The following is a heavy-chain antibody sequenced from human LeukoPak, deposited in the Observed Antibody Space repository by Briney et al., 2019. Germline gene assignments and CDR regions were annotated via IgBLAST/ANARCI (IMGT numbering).Heavy chain of an antibody. Sequence: SETLSLTCTVSGGSISSYYWSWIRQPPGKGLEWIGYIYYSGSTNYNPSLKSRVTISVDTSKNQFSLKLSSVTAADTAVYYCARGVYGDYYYYGMDVWGRGTTVTVSS. D-gene: IGHD2-8*01. CDR1: GGSISSYY. V-gene: IGHV4-59*08. CDR3: ARGVYGDYYYYGMDV. CDR2: IYYSGST. J-gene: IGHJ6*02.